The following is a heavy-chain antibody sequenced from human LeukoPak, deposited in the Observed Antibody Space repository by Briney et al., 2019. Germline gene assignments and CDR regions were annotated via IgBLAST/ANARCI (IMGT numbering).Heavy chain of an antibody. CDR3: TRSTNLEAFDI. D-gene: IGHD2-8*01. J-gene: IGHJ3*02. V-gene: IGHV4-61*01. Sequence: PSETLSLTCTVSGGSVGSGTYYWSWIRQPPGKGLEWIGYIYYSGSTNYNPSLKSRVTVSVDTSKNQCSLKLSSVTTADTAVYYCTRSTNLEAFDIWGQGTMVTVSS. CDR1: GGSVGSGTYY. CDR2: IYYSGST.